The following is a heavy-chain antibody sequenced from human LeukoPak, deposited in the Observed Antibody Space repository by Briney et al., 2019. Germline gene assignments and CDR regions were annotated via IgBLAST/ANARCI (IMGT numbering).Heavy chain of an antibody. D-gene: IGHD2-2*02. Sequence: SETLSLTCTVSGGSISSYYWSWIRQPPGKGLEWIGYIYYSGSTNYNPSLKSRVTISVDTSKNQFSLKLGSVTAADTAVYYCARADTFFDYWGQGTLVTVSS. CDR1: GGSISSYY. J-gene: IGHJ4*02. CDR3: ARADTFFDY. V-gene: IGHV4-59*01. CDR2: IYYSGST.